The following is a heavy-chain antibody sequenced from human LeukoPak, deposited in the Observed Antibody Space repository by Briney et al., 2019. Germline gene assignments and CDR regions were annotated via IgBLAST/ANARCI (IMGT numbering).Heavy chain of an antibody. CDR2: ISRDGTIT. V-gene: IGHV3-74*01. CDR1: GFTFSSYW. J-gene: IGHJ3*02. D-gene: IGHD6-19*01. CDR3: ARDPDSSGWYGSAFDI. Sequence: TGGSLRLSCAASGFTFSSYWMHWVRQAPGRGLVWVSRISRDGTITSYADSVKGRFTISRDNAKNTLYLQMNSLRAEDTAVYYCARDPDSSGWYGSAFDIWGQGTMITVSS.